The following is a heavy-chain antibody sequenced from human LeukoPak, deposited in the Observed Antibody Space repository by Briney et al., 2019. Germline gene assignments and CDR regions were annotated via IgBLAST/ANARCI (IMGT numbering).Heavy chain of an antibody. CDR1: GFTFSSYS. Sequence: PVGSLRLSCAASGFTFSSYSMNWVRQAPGKGLEWVSSISSSSSYIYYADSVKGRFTISRDNAKNSLYLQMNSLRAEDTAVYYYARDLGVYYDSSGYDWGQGTLVTVSS. J-gene: IGHJ4*02. D-gene: IGHD3-22*01. CDR3: ARDLGVYYDSSGYD. V-gene: IGHV3-21*01. CDR2: ISSSSSYI.